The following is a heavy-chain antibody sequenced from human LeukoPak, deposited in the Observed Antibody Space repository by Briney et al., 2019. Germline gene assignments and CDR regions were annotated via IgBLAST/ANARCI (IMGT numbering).Heavy chain of an antibody. CDR1: GFTFSSYS. CDR2: ISSSSSYI. J-gene: IGHJ4*02. CDR3: AVLWFGESDLDY. Sequence: GGSLRLSCAASGFTFSSYSMNWARQAPGKGLEWVSSISSSSSYIYYADSVKGRFTISRDNAKNSLYLQMNSLRAEDTAVYYCAVLWFGESDLDYWGQGTLVTVSS. V-gene: IGHV3-21*01. D-gene: IGHD3-10*01.